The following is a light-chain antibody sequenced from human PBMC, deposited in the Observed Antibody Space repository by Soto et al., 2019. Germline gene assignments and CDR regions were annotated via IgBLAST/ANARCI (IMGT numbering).Light chain of an antibody. V-gene: IGKV1-12*01. CDR1: QSVSSN. J-gene: IGKJ5*01. Sequence: MTQSPATLSVSPGERATLSCRASQSVSSNLAWYQQKPGEAPKFLIYAASNLQSGVPSKFSVSGSGTDFTLTISSLQPEDFAVYYCQQARRFPITFGQGTRLEIK. CDR3: QQARRFPIT. CDR2: AAS.